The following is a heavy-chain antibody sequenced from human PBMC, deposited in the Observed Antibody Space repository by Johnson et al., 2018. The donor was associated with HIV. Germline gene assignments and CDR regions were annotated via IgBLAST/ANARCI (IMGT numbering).Heavy chain of an antibody. CDR1: GFTFSSYG. D-gene: IGHD1-7*01. V-gene: IGHV3-30*03. CDR2: ISYDGSNK. Sequence: QVQLVESGGGVVQPGRSLRLSCAASGFTFSSYGMHWVRKAPGKGLEWVAVISYDGSNKYYADSVKGRFTISRDNSKNTLYLQMNSLRAEDTAVYSCARVEWELELLGAFDIWGQGTMVTVSS. CDR3: ARVEWELELLGAFDI. J-gene: IGHJ3*02.